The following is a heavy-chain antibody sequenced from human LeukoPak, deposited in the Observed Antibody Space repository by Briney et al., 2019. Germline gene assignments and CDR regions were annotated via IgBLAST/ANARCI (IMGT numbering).Heavy chain of an antibody. J-gene: IGHJ4*02. D-gene: IGHD4-17*01. CDR2: INHSGSA. Sequence: SQTLSLTCAVSGGSNSSGGYSWSWIRQPPGKGLEWIGEINHSGSANYNPSLKSRVTISLDTSKNQFSLKLSSVTAADTAVYYCARGQGTVTTHWGQGTLVTVSS. V-gene: IGHV4-30-2*01. CDR1: GGSNSSGGYS. CDR3: ARGQGTVTTH.